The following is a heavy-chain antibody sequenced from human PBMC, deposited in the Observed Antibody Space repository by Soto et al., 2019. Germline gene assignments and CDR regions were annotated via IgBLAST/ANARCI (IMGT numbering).Heavy chain of an antibody. J-gene: IGHJ6*02. Sequence: SETLSLTCTVSGGSISSYYWSWIRQPPGKGLEWIGYIYYSGSTNYNPSLKSRVTISVDTSKNQFSLKLSSVTAADTAVYYCARDARKYSGSYYYYYGMDGWGQGTTVTVSS. D-gene: IGHD1-26*01. V-gene: IGHV4-59*01. CDR1: GGSISSYY. CDR2: IYYSGST. CDR3: ARDARKYSGSYYYYYGMDG.